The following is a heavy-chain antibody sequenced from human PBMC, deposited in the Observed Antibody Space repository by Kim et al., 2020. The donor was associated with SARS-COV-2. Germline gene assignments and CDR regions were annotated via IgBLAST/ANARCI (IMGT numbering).Heavy chain of an antibody. J-gene: IGHJ6*02. CDR3: ARENYYGSAYGMDV. V-gene: IGHV1-69*04. D-gene: IGHD3-10*01. Sequence: SVKVSCKASGGTFSSYAISWVRQAPGQGLEWMGRIIPIHDKANYAQKFQGRVTITADKSTSTAYMELSSLRSEDTAVYYCARENYYGSAYGMDVWGQGT. CDR2: IIPIHDKA. CDR1: GGTFSSYA.